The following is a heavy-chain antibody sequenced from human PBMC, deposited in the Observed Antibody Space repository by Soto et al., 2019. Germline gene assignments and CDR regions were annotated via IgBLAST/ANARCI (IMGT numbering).Heavy chain of an antibody. CDR2: MYYSGMT. V-gene: IGHV4-39*01. J-gene: IGHJ4*02. Sequence: QLQLQESGPGLVKPSETLSLACTVSGGSISTTNHYWGWIRQPPGKGLEWIGDMYYSGMTRYNPSLKGRVTMSVDTSTNQFSLKLSSVTAADTAVYYCARHGYYYDSTGYYYFVWGQGTLVTVSS. CDR3: ARHGYYYDSTGYYYFV. D-gene: IGHD3-22*01. CDR1: GGSISTTNHY.